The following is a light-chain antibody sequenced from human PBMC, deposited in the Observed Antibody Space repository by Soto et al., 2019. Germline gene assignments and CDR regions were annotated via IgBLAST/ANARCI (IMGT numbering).Light chain of an antibody. Sequence: DIHITQSPSTLSASIGDRVTITCRASQSISIWLAWYQQKPGKAPKHLIYVASKLKDGVPSRFSGSGSGTDFTLTISNLQPEDFATYYCQQSYDTSWMFGQGTKVDI. CDR1: QSISIW. V-gene: IGKV1-5*01. CDR2: VAS. CDR3: QQSYDTSWM. J-gene: IGKJ1*01.